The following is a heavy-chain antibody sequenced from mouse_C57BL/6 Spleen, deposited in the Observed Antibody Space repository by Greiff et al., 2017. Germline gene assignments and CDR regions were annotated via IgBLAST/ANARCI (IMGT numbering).Heavy chain of an antibody. V-gene: IGHV1-55*01. CDR1: GYTFTSYW. J-gene: IGHJ1*03. Sequence: QVQLKQPGAELVKPGASVKMSCKASGYTFTSYWITWVKQRPGQGLEWIGDIYPGSGSTNYNEKFKSKATLTVDTSSSTAYMQLSSLTSEDSAVYYCARGWDYEWYFDVWGTGTTVTVSS. D-gene: IGHD2-4*01. CDR2: IYPGSGST. CDR3: ARGWDYEWYFDV.